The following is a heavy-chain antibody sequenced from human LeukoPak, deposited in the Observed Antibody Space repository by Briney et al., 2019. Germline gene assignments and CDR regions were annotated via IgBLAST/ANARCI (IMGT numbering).Heavy chain of an antibody. J-gene: IGHJ5*02. CDR3: AIDPGNWFDP. CDR2: ISSSGSTI. CDR1: GFSFSSNS. V-gene: IGHV3-48*01. Sequence: GGSLRLSCAASGFSFSSNSMNWVRQAPGKGLEWVSYISSSGSTIYYADSVKGRFTISRDNSKNTLYLQMNSLRAEDTAVYYCAIDPGNWFDPWGQGTLVTVSS.